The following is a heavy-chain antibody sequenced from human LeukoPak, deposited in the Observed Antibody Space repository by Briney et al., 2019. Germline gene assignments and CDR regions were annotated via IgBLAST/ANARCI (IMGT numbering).Heavy chain of an antibody. J-gene: IGHJ4*02. CDR2: ISAYNGNT. V-gene: IGHV1-18*01. CDR1: GYTFTSYG. Sequence: ASVKVSCKSSGYTFTSYGISWVRQAPGQGLEWMGWISAYNGNTNYAQKLQGRVTMTTDTSTSTAYMELRSLRSDDTRVYYCARDPRPHRSDWFFAYCGQGTPLTASS. D-gene: IGHD6-19*01. CDR3: ARDPRPHRSDWFFAY.